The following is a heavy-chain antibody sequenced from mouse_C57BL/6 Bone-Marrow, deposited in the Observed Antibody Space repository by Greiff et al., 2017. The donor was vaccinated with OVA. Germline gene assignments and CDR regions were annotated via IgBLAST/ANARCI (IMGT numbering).Heavy chain of an antibody. CDR3: ARRLRRGNWYFDV. CDR1: GFTFSSYG. Sequence: EVMLVESGGDLVKPGGSLKLSCAASGFTFSSYGMSWVRQTPDKRLEWVATISSGGSYTYYPDSVKGRFTISRDNAKNTLYLQMSSLKSEDTAMYYCARRLRRGNWYFDVWGTGTTVTVSS. D-gene: IGHD2-12*01. V-gene: IGHV5-6*02. CDR2: ISSGGSYT. J-gene: IGHJ1*03.